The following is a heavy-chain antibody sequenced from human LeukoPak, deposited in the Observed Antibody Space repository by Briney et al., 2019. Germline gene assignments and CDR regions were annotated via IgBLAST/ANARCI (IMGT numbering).Heavy chain of an antibody. V-gene: IGHV3-23*01. CDR2: ISGSGGST. D-gene: IGHD2-15*01. CDR3: AKDGIVVVVAAEHDAFDI. CDR1: GFTFSSYA. Sequence: GGSLRLSCAASGFTFSSYAMSWVRQAPGKGLEWVSAISGSGGSTYYADSVKGRFTISRDNSKNTLYLQMNSLRAEDTAVYYCAKDGIVVVVAAEHDAFDIWGQGTMVTVSS. J-gene: IGHJ3*02.